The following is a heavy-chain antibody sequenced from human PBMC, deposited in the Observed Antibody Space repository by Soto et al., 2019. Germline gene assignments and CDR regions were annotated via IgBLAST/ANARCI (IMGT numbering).Heavy chain of an antibody. CDR3: ARLDVVAGTNY. CDR2: IIPIFGTA. CDR1: GGTFSSYA. Sequence: GASVKVSCKASGGTFSSYAISWVRQAPGQGLEWMGGIIPIFGTANYAQKFQGRVTITADESTSTAYMELSSLRSEDTAVHYCARLDVVAGTNYWGQGTLVTVSS. V-gene: IGHV1-69*13. J-gene: IGHJ4*02. D-gene: IGHD6-19*01.